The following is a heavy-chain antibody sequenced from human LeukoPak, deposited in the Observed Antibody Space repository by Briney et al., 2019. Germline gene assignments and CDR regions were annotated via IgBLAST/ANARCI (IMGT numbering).Heavy chain of an antibody. V-gene: IGHV4-59*01. J-gene: IGHJ5*02. CDR3: ASQLRDFWSGYYEGWFDP. CDR1: GASISSYY. D-gene: IGHD3-3*01. Sequence: SETLPLTCTVSGASISSYYWSWIRQPPGKGLDWIGYIYYSGSTNYNPSLKSRVTISVDTSKNQFSLKLYSVTAADTAVYYCASQLRDFWSGYYEGWFDPWGQGTLVTVSS. CDR2: IYYSGST.